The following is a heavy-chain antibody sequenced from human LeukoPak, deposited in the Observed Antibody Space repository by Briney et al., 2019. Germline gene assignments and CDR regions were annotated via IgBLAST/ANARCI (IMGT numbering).Heavy chain of an antibody. D-gene: IGHD5-12*01. J-gene: IGHJ4*02. Sequence: ASVKVSCKASGYTFTGYYMHWVRQAPGHGLEWMGWINPNSGGTNYAQKFQGRVTMTRDTSISTAYMELSRLRSDDTAVYYCARDLDIVATILDYWGQGTLVTVSS. CDR1: GYTFTGYY. CDR2: INPNSGGT. V-gene: IGHV1-2*02. CDR3: ARDLDIVATILDY.